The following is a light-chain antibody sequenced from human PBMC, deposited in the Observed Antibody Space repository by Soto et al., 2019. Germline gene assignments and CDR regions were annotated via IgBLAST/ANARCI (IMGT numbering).Light chain of an antibody. Sequence: DIQLTQSPSSLSASVGDRITITCRASQSISTYLNWYQQKPGEAPTLLVYDSSTLQSGVPSRFSGSGSGTDFTLTISSLQPEDFATYYCQQSYSTPITFGQVTRLESK. J-gene: IGKJ5*01. CDR3: QQSYSTPIT. CDR1: QSISTY. CDR2: DSS. V-gene: IGKV1-39*01.